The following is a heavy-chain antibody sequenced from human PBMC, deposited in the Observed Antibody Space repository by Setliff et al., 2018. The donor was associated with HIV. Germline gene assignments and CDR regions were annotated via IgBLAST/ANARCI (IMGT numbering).Heavy chain of an antibody. V-gene: IGHV1-8*02. CDR2: MTPNSGNT. J-gene: IGHJ3*02. Sequence: GASVKVSCKASGYTFTNYDVNWLRQDAGQGLEWMGWMTPNSGNTGSAQKFQGRVSMTRNISISTAYMELRGLTSEDTAVYFCARGLGALEWEKRDGDAFDIWGQGTMVTVSS. D-gene: IGHD3-3*01. CDR1: GYTFTNYD. CDR3: ARGLGALEWEKRDGDAFDI.